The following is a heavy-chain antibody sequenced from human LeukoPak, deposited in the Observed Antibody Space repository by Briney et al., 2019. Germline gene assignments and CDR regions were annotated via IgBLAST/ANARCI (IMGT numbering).Heavy chain of an antibody. CDR3: ARGKRFLELPAFDY. D-gene: IGHD3-3*01. V-gene: IGHV1-3*02. J-gene: IGHJ4*02. CDR1: GYTFTSYA. CDR2: SNAGNGNT. Sequence: ASVKVSCKASGYTFTSYAMHWVRQAPGQRLEWMGWSNAGNGNTKYSQEFQGRVTITRDTSASTAYMELNSLRAEDTAVYYCARGKRFLELPAFDYGGQGTLVTVSS.